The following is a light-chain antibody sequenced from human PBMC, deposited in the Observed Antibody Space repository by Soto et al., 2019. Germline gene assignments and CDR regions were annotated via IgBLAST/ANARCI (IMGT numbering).Light chain of an antibody. CDR2: KAC. J-gene: IGKJ1*01. V-gene: IGKV1-5*03. Sequence: DIQMTQSPSSVSASVGDRVSITCRASHGIIVWLAWCQQKPWKAPKLLIYKACRLERGVPSRFSGSEAGTEFTLTITSQQADDFATYYCQQYDKHWTFGQGTKVDIK. CDR3: QQYDKHWT. CDR1: HGIIVW.